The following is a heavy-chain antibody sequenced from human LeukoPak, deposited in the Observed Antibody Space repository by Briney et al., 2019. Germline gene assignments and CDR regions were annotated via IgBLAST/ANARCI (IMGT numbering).Heavy chain of an antibody. V-gene: IGHV4-61*02. CDR2: IYSSGNT. CDR3: AGEVGGSWFDP. Sequence: SETLSLTCTVSGGSISSGSHYWSWIRQPAGKGLEWIGRIYSSGNTNYNPSLKSRVTISLDTSKNQFSLSLSSVTAADTAVYYCAGEVGGSWFDPWGLGTLVTVSS. D-gene: IGHD1-26*01. J-gene: IGHJ5*02. CDR1: GGSISSGSHY.